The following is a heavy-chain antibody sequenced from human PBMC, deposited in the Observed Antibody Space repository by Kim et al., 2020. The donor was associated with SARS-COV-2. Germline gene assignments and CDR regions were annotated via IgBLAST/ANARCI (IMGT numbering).Heavy chain of an antibody. V-gene: IGHV3-23*01. Sequence: SVKGRFTISRDNSKNTLYLQMNSLRAEDTAVYYCAKDSADSNYYYYYYMDVWGKGTTVTVSS. J-gene: IGHJ6*03. D-gene: IGHD4-4*01. CDR3: AKDSADSNYYYYYYMDV.